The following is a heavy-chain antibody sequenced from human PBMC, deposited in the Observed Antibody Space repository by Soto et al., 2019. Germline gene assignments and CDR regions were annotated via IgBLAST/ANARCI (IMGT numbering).Heavy chain of an antibody. D-gene: IGHD2-21*01. J-gene: IGHJ3*02. CDR3: ATDQRGLGIAGYDAFDI. CDR2: ISSGGDIT. CDR1: GFSFTNYA. V-gene: IGHV3-23*01. Sequence: EVQLLQSGGGLVQPGGSLRLSCAASGFSFTNYAFNWVRQAPGKGLEWVSTISSGGDITYYVESVKGRFTSSRDNSRNTLYVQMNSLRVDDTAVYYCATDQRGLGIAGYDAFDIWGQGTMVTVSS.